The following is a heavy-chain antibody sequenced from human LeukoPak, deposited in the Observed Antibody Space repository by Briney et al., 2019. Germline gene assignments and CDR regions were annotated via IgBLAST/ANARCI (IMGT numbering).Heavy chain of an antibody. J-gene: IGHJ5*02. CDR2: IYYSGRT. Sequence: PSETLSLTCPVSGDSIRHYYWSWIRQPPGKGLEWIGYIYYSGRTNYNPSLKSRVTITIDTSKNQFSLKLSSVTAADTAVYYCARAAVRNYYGSGFDPWGQGTLVTVSS. CDR1: GDSIRHYY. CDR3: ARAAVRNYYGSGFDP. D-gene: IGHD3-10*01. V-gene: IGHV4-59*12.